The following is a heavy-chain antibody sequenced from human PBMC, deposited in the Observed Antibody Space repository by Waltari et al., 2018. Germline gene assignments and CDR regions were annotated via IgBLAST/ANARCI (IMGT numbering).Heavy chain of an antibody. CDR1: GFSFSTYW. CDR2: IKSDGSIT. V-gene: IGHV3-74*01. D-gene: IGHD3-10*01. J-gene: IGHJ6*02. CDR3: VRSGFMDV. Sequence: VQLVESGGGLVQPGGSLRLSCAPPGFSFSTYWMNWARQGPGEVLVSVSRIKSDGSITAYADSVKGRFTISRDNAKNTLYLQMNSLRVDDTAVYYCVRSGFMDVWGQGTTVTVSS.